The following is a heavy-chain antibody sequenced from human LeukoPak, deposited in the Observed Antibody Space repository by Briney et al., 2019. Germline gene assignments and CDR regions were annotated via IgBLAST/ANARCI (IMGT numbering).Heavy chain of an antibody. V-gene: IGHV3-48*03. CDR2: ISSSGSTI. Sequence: PGGSLRLSCAASGFTFSSYEMNWVRRAPGKGLEWVSYISSSGSTIYYADSVKGRFTISRDNAKNSLYLQMNSLRAEDTAVYYCAEVGSGWYGYWGQGTLVTVSS. CDR3: AEVGSGWYGY. CDR1: GFTFSSYE. J-gene: IGHJ4*02. D-gene: IGHD6-19*01.